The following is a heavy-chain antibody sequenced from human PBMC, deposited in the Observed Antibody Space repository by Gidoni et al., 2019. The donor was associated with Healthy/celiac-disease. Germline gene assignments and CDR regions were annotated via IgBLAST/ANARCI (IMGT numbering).Heavy chain of an antibody. D-gene: IGHD3-10*01. J-gene: IGHJ4*02. CDR2: ISYDGSNK. V-gene: IGHV3-30*04. CDR1: GFTFSSYA. CDR3: ARDVNYYGSGSYYLDY. Sequence: QVQLVESGGGVVQPGRSLRLSCAASGFTFSSYAMHWVRQAPGKGLEWVAVISYDGSNKYYADSVKGRFTISRDNSKNTLYLQMNSLRAEDTAVYYCARDVNYYGSGSYYLDYWGQGTLVTVSS.